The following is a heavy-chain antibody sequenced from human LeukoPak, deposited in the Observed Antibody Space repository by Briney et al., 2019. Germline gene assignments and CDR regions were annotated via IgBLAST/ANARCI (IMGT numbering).Heavy chain of an antibody. D-gene: IGHD4-17*01. J-gene: IGHJ3*02. CDR2: IYHSGST. CDR3: ARVGADNDYGDYVVHDAFDI. Sequence: SGTLSLTCAVSGGSISSSNWWSWVRQPPGKGLEWIGEIYHSGSTNYNPSLKSRVTISVDKSKNQFSLKLSSVTAADTAVYYCARVGADNDYGDYVVHDAFDIWGQGTMVTVSS. CDR1: GGSISSSNW. V-gene: IGHV4-4*02.